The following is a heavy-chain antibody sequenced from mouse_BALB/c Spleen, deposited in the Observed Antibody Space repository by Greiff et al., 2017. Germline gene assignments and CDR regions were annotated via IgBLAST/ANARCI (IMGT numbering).Heavy chain of an antibody. V-gene: IGHV5-17*02. CDR1: GFTFSSFG. D-gene: IGHD2-10*02. Sequence: EVMLVESGGGLVQPGGSRKLSCAASGFTFSSFGMHWVRQAPEKGLEWVAYISSGSSTIYYADTVKGRFTISRDNPKNTLFLQMTSLRSEDTAMYYCARGGYVNYGYAMDYWGQGTSVTVSS. CDR2: ISSGSSTI. J-gene: IGHJ4*01. CDR3: ARGGYVNYGYAMDY.